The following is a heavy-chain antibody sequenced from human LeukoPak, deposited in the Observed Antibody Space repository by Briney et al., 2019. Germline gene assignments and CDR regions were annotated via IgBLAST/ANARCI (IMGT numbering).Heavy chain of an antibody. Sequence: GASVKVSCKASGYTFTGYYMHRVRQAPGQGLEWMGWINPNSGGTNYAQKFQGRVTMTRDTSISTAYMELSRLRSDDTAVYYCAREPSYCSSTSCYYSTTDYYYMDVWGKGTTVTVSS. CDR2: INPNSGGT. V-gene: IGHV1-2*02. CDR3: AREPSYCSSTSCYYSTTDYYYMDV. CDR1: GYTFTGYY. J-gene: IGHJ6*03. D-gene: IGHD2-2*01.